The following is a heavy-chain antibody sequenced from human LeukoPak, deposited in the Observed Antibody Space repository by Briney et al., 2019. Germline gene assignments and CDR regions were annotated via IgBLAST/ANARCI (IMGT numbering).Heavy chain of an antibody. J-gene: IGHJ4*02. D-gene: IGHD2/OR15-2a*01. CDR2: ISGSGGNT. CDR3: AKDRGAYFFDY. V-gene: IGHV3-23*01. Sequence: PGGSLRLSCAASGFTFSNYAMSWVRQAPGKGLEWVSGISGSGGNTNYAHSVNGRLTISRDNSTNTLYVQMNSLRAEDTAIYYCAKDRGAYFFDYWGQGTLVTVSS. CDR1: GFTFSNYA.